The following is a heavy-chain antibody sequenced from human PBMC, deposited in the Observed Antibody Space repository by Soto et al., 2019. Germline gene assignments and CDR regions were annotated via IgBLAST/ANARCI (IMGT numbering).Heavy chain of an antibody. CDR3: TRGTGGYSDSWFDS. Sequence: EVQLVESGGGLVQPGGSLGLSCAASGFSLSNYWMHWVRQAPGKGLVWVSRINSDGSSIAYADSVKGRFTISRDSAKNTMYLQMNNLRAEDTAVYYCTRGTGGYSDSWFDSWGQGTLVTVSS. D-gene: IGHD2-2*02. V-gene: IGHV3-74*01. J-gene: IGHJ5*01. CDR2: INSDGSSI. CDR1: GFSLSNYW.